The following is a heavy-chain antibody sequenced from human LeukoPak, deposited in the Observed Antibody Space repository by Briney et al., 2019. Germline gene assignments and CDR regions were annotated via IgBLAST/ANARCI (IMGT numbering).Heavy chain of an antibody. Sequence: GGSLRLSCAASGFTVSSNYMSWVRQAPGKGLEWVSVIYGGGSTYYADSVKGRFTISRDNSKNTLYLQMNSLRAEDTAVYYCARDDNYGGNYFDYWGQGTLVTVSS. CDR2: IYGGGST. J-gene: IGHJ4*02. CDR3: ARDDNYGGNYFDY. D-gene: IGHD4-17*01. V-gene: IGHV3-53*01. CDR1: GFTVSSNY.